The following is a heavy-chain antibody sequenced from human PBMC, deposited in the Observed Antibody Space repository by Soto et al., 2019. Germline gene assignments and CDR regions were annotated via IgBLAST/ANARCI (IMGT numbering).Heavy chain of an antibody. D-gene: IGHD6-13*01. V-gene: IGHV3-11*06. CDR1: GFTFSDYY. CDR3: AREGDIAAAVDY. CDR2: ISSSSSYT. J-gene: IGHJ4*02. Sequence: PGGSLRLSCAASGFTFSDYYMSWIRQAPGKGLEWVSYISSSSSYTNYADSVKGRFTISRDNAKNSLYLQMNSLRAEDTAVYYCAREGDIAAAVDYWGQGTLVTVS.